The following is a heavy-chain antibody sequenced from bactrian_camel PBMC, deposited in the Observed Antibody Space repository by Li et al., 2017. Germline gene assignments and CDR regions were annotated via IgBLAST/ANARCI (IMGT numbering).Heavy chain of an antibody. CDR2: FDIGERTI. V-gene: IGHV3S36*01. D-gene: IGHD3*01. CDR3: AAAALTYDCYSWRGLNSYDYHN. Sequence: VQLVESGGGSVQAGGSLRLSCTVSKFTYEPNCMAWFRQIPGNAREGLATFDIGERTIRYADSVKGRFTIHRKATNNTAYLQMNSLKPEDTAMYYCAAAALTYDCYSWRGLNSYDYHNWGQGTQVTVS. CDR1: KFTYEPNC. J-gene: IGHJ4*01.